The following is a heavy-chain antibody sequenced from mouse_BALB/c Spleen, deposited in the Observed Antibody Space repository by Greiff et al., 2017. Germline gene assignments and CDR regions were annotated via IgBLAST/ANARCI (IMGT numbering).Heavy chain of an antibody. D-gene: IGHD1-1*01. V-gene: IGHV2-6-2*01. J-gene: IGHJ4*01. CDR1: GFSLTSYG. CDR2: IWSDGST. CDR3: ARHSPITTDAMDY. Sequence: VKLMESGPDLVAPSQSLSITCTVSGFSLTSYGVHWVRQPPGKGLEWLVVIWSDGSTTYNSALKSRLSISKDNSKSQVFLKMNSLQTDDTAMYYCARHSPITTDAMDYWGQGTSVTVSS.